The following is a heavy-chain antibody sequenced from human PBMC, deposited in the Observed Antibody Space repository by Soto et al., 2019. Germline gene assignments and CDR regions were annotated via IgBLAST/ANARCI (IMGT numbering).Heavy chain of an antibody. CDR3: ASSDYDSSGYEYYFDY. CDR1: GGSISSYY. Sequence: PSETLSLTCTVSGGSISSYYWSWIRQPPGKGLEWIGYIYYSGSTNYNPSLKSRVTISVDTSKNQFSLKLSSVTAADTAVYYCASSDYDSSGYEYYFDYWGQGTLVTVSS. V-gene: IGHV4-59*01. D-gene: IGHD3-22*01. J-gene: IGHJ4*02. CDR2: IYYSGST.